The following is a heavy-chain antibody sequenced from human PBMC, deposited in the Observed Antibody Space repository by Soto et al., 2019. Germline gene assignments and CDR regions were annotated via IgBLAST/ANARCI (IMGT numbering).Heavy chain of an antibody. D-gene: IGHD6-13*01. CDR3: ARDSRSPTSSPRRYYFDY. J-gene: IGHJ4*02. CDR2: IIPIFGTA. Sequence: QVQLVQSGAEVKKPGSSVKVSCKASGGTFSSYAISWVRQAPGQGLEWMGGIIPIFGTANYARKFQGRVTMTADESTSTAYMELSSQRSEDTAVYYCARDSRSPTSSPRRYYFDYWGQGTLVTVSS. CDR1: GGTFSSYA. V-gene: IGHV1-69*01.